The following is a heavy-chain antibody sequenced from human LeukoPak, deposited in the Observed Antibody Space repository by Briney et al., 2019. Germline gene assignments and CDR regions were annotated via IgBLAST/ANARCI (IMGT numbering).Heavy chain of an antibody. CDR2: ISSSSGI. CDR1: GFTFSSYE. CDR3: ARGFSY. Sequence: GGSLRLSCIASGFTFSSYEMSWVRQAPEKGLEWVSYISSSSGIFYADSVKGRFTISRDNAKNSLYLQMNSLRAEDTAVYYCARGFSYWGQGTLVTVSS. J-gene: IGHJ4*02. V-gene: IGHV3-48*03.